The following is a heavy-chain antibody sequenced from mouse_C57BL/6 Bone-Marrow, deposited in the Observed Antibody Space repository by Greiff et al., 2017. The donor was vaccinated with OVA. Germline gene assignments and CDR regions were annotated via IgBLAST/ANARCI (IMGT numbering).Heavy chain of an antibody. CDR2: ISSGGSYT. CDR1: GFTFSSYG. CDR3: ARQELGPGFDY. J-gene: IGHJ2*01. Sequence: EVQLQESGGDLVKPGGSLKLSCAASGFTFSSYGMSWVRQTPDKRLEWVATISSGGSYTYYPDSVKGRFTISRDNAKNTLYLQLSSLKSEDTAMYYCARQELGPGFDYWGKGTTLTVSS. D-gene: IGHD4-1*01. V-gene: IGHV5-6*01.